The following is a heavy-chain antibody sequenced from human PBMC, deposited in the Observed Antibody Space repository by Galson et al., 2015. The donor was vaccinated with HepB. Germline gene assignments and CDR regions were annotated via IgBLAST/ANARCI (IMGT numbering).Heavy chain of an antibody. J-gene: IGHJ6*03. V-gene: IGHV1-8*01. Sequence: SCKASGYTFTSYDINWVRQATGQGLEWMGWMNPNSGNTGYAQKFQGRVTMTRNTSISTAYMELSSLRSEDTAVYYCARVSYCSSTSCYTSDYMDVWGKGTTATVSS. CDR1: GYTFTSYD. CDR3: ARVSYCSSTSCYTSDYMDV. CDR2: MNPNSGNT. D-gene: IGHD2-2*02.